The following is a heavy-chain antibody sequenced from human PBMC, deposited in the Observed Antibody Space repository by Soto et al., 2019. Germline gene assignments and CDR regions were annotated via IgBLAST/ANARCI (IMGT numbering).Heavy chain of an antibody. CDR2: IIPMFGTT. D-gene: IGHD6-13*01. CDR1: GGTFSSHA. CDR3: ARAAIHGSSWYFWFDP. Sequence: ASVKVSRKTSGGTFSSHAINWVRQAPGQGLEWMGGIIPMFGTTNYAQEFKGRVTISADESTSTAYMELSSLRSEDAAVYYCARAAIHGSSWYFWFDPWGQGTLVTVSS. V-gene: IGHV1-69*13. J-gene: IGHJ5*02.